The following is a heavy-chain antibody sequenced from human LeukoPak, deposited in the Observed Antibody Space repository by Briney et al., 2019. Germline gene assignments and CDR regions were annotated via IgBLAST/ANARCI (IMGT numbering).Heavy chain of an antibody. CDR3: ASALYGDAFDI. CDR2: INHSGST. Sequence: SETLSLTCAVYGGSFSGYYWSWIRQPPGKGLEWTGEINHSGSTNYNPSLKSRVTISVDTSKDQFSLKLSSVTAADTAVYYCASALYGDAFDIWGQGTMVTVSS. J-gene: IGHJ3*02. CDR1: GGSFSGYY. D-gene: IGHD3-10*01. V-gene: IGHV4-34*01.